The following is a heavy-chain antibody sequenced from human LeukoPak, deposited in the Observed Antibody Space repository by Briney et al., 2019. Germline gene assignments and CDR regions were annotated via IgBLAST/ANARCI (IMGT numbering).Heavy chain of an antibody. J-gene: IGHJ5*02. CDR1: GGSISSSSYY. Sequence: SETLSLTCTVSGGSISSSSYYWGCIPQPPGKGLERLGSIYYSGSTYYNSSLKSRVTISVDTSKNHFSLRLISVTAADAAVYYCARDRGSSSEAEVWFDPWGQGTLVTVSS. D-gene: IGHD6-13*01. CDR3: ARDRGSSSEAEVWFDP. V-gene: IGHV4-39*07. CDR2: IYYSGST.